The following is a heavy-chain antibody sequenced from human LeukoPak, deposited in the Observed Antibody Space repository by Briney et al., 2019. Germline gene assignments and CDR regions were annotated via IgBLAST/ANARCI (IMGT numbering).Heavy chain of an antibody. CDR3: ARDLEMATTLYWYFDL. CDR1: GYTFTSYD. J-gene: IGHJ2*01. V-gene: IGHV1-8*01. Sequence: ASVKVSCKASGYTFTSYDINWVRQATGQGLEWMGWMNPNSGNTGYAQKFQGRVTITRNTSISTAYMELSSLRSEDTAVYYCARDLEMATTLYWYFDLWGRGTLVTVSS. D-gene: IGHD5-24*01. CDR2: MNPNSGNT.